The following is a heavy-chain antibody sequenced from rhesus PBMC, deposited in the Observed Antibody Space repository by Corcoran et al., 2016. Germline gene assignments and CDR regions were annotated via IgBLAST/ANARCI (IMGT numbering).Heavy chain of an antibody. D-gene: IGHD3-3*01. Sequence: EVQLVESGGGLVQPGGSLRLSCAASGFTFSSYDISWVRQALGKGLAWVTSISNTGKTLYYADSVKGRFTISRDNAKNALSLQMNSLKTEDTAVYYCTRSPYLDWFRFDVWGPGVLVTVSS. CDR2: ISNTGKTL. J-gene: IGHJ5-1*01. CDR3: TRSPYLDWFRFDV. CDR1: GFTFSSYD. V-gene: IGHV3S4*01.